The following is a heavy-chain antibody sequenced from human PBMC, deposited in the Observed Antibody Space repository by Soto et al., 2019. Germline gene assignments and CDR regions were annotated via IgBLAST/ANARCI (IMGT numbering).Heavy chain of an antibody. V-gene: IGHV1-3*01. CDR1: GYTFTSYA. Sequence: QVQLVQSGAEVKKPGASVKVSCKASGYTFTSYAMHWVRQAPGQRLEWMGWINAGNGNTKYSQKLQGRVTITRDTSASTAYMELSSLRSEDTAVYYCAIPHFSSSYYFDFWGQGTLVTVSS. D-gene: IGHD6-13*01. CDR2: INAGNGNT. CDR3: AIPHFSSSYYFDF. J-gene: IGHJ4*02.